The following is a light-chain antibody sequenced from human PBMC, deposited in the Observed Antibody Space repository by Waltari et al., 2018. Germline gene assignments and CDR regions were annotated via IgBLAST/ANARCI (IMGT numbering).Light chain of an antibody. V-gene: IGKV3-20*01. CDR2: GTS. CDR1: HSVSRTY. CDR3: QQYGGSVWT. Sequence: EDVFTQSPGTLSLSPGERATLSCRASHSVSRTYFAWYQQKPGRAPRLLIHGTSNRATGIPERFSGSVSETDFTLTIDRLEPEDFAVYYCQQYGGSVWTFGQGTKVEVK. J-gene: IGKJ1*01.